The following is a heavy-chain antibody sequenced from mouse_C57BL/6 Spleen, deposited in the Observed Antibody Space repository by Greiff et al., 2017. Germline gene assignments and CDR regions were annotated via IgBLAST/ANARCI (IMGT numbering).Heavy chain of an antibody. D-gene: IGHD1-1*01. Sequence: EVQLQQSGAELVKPGASVKLSCTASGFNIKDYYMHWVKQRTEQGLEWIGRIDPEDGDTKSASKFQGKATITADTSSNTAYLQLSSLTSEDTAVYYGARFTTVVAYYFDGWGTGTTLTVSS. CDR1: GFNIKDYY. CDR2: IDPEDGDT. CDR3: ARFTTVVAYYFDG. V-gene: IGHV14-2*01. J-gene: IGHJ2*01.